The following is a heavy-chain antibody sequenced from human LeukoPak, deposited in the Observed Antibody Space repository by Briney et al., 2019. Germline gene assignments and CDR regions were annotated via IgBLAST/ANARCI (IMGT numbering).Heavy chain of an antibody. CDR1: GFTFSSYS. CDR2: ISSSSSTI. Sequence: GGSLRLSCAASGFTFSSYSMNWVRQAPGKGLEWVSYISSSSSTIYYADSVKGRFTISRDNAKNSLYLQMNSLRAEDTAVYYCARVRLNWNSYYYYYMDVWGKGTTVTVSS. D-gene: IGHD1-1*01. CDR3: ARVRLNWNSYYYYYMDV. J-gene: IGHJ6*03. V-gene: IGHV3-48*04.